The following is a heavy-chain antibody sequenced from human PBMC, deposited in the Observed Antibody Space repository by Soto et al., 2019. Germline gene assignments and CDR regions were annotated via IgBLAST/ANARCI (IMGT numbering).Heavy chain of an antibody. Sequence: EVQLVESGGGLVQPGGSLRLTCAASGFTFSSYWMHWVRQAPGKGLVWVSRINSDGSSNSDGSTTIYADSVKGRFTISRDNAKNTLYLQMNSLRVDDTAAYYCARGGGTYTPFDYWGQGALVTVSS. CDR1: GFTFSSYW. J-gene: IGHJ4*02. CDR3: ARGGGTYTPFDY. V-gene: IGHV3-74*01. CDR2: INSDGSSNSDGSTT. D-gene: IGHD2-15*01.